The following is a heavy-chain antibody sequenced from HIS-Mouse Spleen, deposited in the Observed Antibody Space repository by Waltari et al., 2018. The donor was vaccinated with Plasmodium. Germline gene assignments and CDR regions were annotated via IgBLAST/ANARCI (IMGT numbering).Heavy chain of an antibody. V-gene: IGHV4-39*07. CDR3: AREGPMVRGVIIDY. D-gene: IGHD3-10*01. J-gene: IGHJ4*02. Sequence: QLQLQESGPGLVKPSETLSLTCTVSGGSISSSSYYWGWLRQPPGKGLEWIGSIYYSGSTYYNPSLKSRVTISVDTSKNQFSLKLSSVTAADTAVYYCAREGPMVRGVIIDYWGQGTLVTVSS. CDR2: IYYSGST. CDR1: GGSISSSSYY.